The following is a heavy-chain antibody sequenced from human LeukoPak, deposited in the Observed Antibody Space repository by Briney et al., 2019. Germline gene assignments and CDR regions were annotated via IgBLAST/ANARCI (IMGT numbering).Heavy chain of an antibody. CDR1: GGSISSSSYY. CDR3: ARDRRVSMVTDY. Sequence: PSETLSLTCTVSGGSISSSSYYWGWIRQPPGKGLEWIGSIYYSGSTYYNPSLKSRVTISVDTSKNQFSLKLSSVTAADTAVYYCARDRRVSMVTDYWGQGTLVTVSS. D-gene: IGHD5-18*01. CDR2: IYYSGST. J-gene: IGHJ4*02. V-gene: IGHV4-39*02.